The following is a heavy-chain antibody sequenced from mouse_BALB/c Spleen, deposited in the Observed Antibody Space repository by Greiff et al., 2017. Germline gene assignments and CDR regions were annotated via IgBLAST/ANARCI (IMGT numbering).Heavy chain of an antibody. J-gene: IGHJ1*01. CDR3: ARAPYYYGSSYGYFDV. CDR2: IWAGGST. D-gene: IGHD1-1*01. V-gene: IGHV2-9*02. Sequence: VKLVESGPGLVAPSQSLSITCTVSGFSLTSYGVHWVRQPPGKGLEWLGVIWAGGSTNYNSALMSRLSISKDNSKSQVFLKMNSLQTDDTAMYYCARAPYYYGSSYGYFDVWGAGTTVTVSS. CDR1: GFSLTSYG.